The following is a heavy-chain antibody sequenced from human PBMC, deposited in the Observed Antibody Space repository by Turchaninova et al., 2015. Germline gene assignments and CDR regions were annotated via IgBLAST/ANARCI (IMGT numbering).Heavy chain of an antibody. D-gene: IGHD3-16*01. CDR2: ISGSGCST. Sequence: EVQLVESGGGLVQPGGSLRLSCAASGFTFSSYAMSWVRQAPGKGLEWVSAISGSGCSTYYADSVEGRFTLSRDNSKNTLYLQMHSRRAEDTAVYYCAKEGGRSYYYGMDVWGQGTTVTVSS. CDR1: GFTFSSYA. J-gene: IGHJ6*02. V-gene: IGHV3-23*04. CDR3: AKEGGRSYYYGMDV.